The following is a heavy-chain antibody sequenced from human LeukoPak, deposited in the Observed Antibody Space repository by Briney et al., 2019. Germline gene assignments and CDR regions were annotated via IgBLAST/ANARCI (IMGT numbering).Heavy chain of an antibody. CDR1: GFTFSSYV. J-gene: IGHJ6*03. D-gene: IGHD5-24*01. V-gene: IGHV3-7*01. CDR2: IKQDGSEK. CDR3: ARRDGYNILGEIYYYYYYMDV. Sequence: HPGGSLRLSCAASGFTFSSYVMHWVRQAPGKGLEWVANIKQDGSEKYYVDSVKGRFTISRDNAKNSLYLQMNSLRAEDTAVYYCARRDGYNILGEIYYYYYYMDVWGKGTTVTVSS.